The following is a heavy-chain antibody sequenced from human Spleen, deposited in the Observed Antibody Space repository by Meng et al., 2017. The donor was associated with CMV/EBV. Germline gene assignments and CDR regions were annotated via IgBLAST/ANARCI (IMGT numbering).Heavy chain of an antibody. CDR1: GFTFSSYS. V-gene: IGHV3-74*01. J-gene: IGHJ6*02. CDR2: INSDGSST. Sequence: GGSLRLSCAASGFTFSSYSMNWVRQAPGKGLVWVSRINSDGSSTSYADSVKGRFTISRDNAKKTLYLQMNSLRAEDTAMYYCARTGTTFFDYYYGMDVWGQGTTVTVSS. CDR3: ARTGTTFFDYYYGMDV. D-gene: IGHD1-7*01.